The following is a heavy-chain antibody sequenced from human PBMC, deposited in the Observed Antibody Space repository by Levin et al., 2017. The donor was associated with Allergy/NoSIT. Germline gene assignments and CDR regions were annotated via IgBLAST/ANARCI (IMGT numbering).Heavy chain of an antibody. J-gene: IGHJ6*02. V-gene: IGHV3-15*01. CDR1: GFTFSNAW. D-gene: IGHD1-1*01. CDR2: IKSKTDGGTT. CDR3: TTDGTWNDEKGDYYYGMDG. Sequence: GGSLRLSCAASGFTFSNAWMSWVRQAPGKGLEWVGRIKSKTDGGTTDYAAPVKGRFTISRDDSKNTLYLQMNSLKTEDTAVYYCTTDGTWNDEKGDYYYGMDGWGQGTTVTVSS.